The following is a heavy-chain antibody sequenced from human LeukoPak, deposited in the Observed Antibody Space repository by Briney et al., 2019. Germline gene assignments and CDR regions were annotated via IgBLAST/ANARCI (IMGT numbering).Heavy chain of an antibody. D-gene: IGHD2-2*01. CDR2: INHSGST. Sequence: SETLSLTCAVYGGSFSGYYWSWIRQPPGKGLEWIGEINHSGSTNYNPSLKSRVTISVDTSKNQFSLKLSSVTAADTAVYYCARDGRELVPAANFDYWGQGTLVTVSS. CDR3: ARDGRELVPAANFDY. V-gene: IGHV4-34*01. CDR1: GGSFSGYY. J-gene: IGHJ4*02.